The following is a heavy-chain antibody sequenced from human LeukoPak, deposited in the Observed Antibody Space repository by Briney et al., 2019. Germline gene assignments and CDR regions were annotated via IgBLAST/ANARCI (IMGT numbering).Heavy chain of an antibody. Sequence: PGGSLRLSCAASGFTFGSYAMGWVRQAPGKGLEWVSADSASGPNTYYADSVKGRFTVSRDNSTNTLYLQMSSLRDDDTAVYYCARGRGSSRYYFDYWGRGTLVTVSS. CDR3: ARGRGSSRYYFDY. D-gene: IGHD1-26*01. CDR1: GFTFGSYA. CDR2: DSASGPNT. J-gene: IGHJ4*02. V-gene: IGHV3-23*01.